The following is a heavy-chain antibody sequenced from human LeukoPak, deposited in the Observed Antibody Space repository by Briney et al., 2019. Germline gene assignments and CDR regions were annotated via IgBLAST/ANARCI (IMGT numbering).Heavy chain of an antibody. Sequence: GASVKVSCKVSGYTLTELSMHWVRQAPGKGLEWMGGFDPEDGETIYAQKFQGRVTMTEDTSTDTAYMELSSLRSEDTAVYYCATIKVGATTVNFDYWGQGTLVTVSS. CDR3: ATIKVGATTVNFDY. D-gene: IGHD1-26*01. V-gene: IGHV1-24*01. CDR1: GYTLTELS. J-gene: IGHJ4*02. CDR2: FDPEDGET.